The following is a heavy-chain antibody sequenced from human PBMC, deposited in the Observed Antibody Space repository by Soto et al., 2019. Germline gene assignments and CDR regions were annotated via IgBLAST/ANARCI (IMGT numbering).Heavy chain of an antibody. CDR1: GASISPGSYY. J-gene: IGHJ5*02. CDR3: ARLYSSSPLFPFDP. D-gene: IGHD6-6*01. CDR2: IYSSGSA. V-gene: IGHV4-31*03. Sequence: SETLSLTCTVSGASISPGSYYWAWIRQPPGQGLEWIGYIYSSGSAYYNPSLNSRVTMSVDTSKNQFSLKLSSVTAADTAVYYCARLYSSSPLFPFDPWGQGTLVTVSS.